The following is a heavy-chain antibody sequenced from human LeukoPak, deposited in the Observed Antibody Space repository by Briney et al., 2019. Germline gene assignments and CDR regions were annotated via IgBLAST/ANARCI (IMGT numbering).Heavy chain of an antibody. V-gene: IGHV4-59*01. CDR1: GGSISSYY. CDR2: IYYSGGT. Sequence: SETLSLTCTVSGGSISSYYWSWIRQPPGKGLEWIGYIYYSGGTNHNPSLKSRVTISVDTSKNQFSLKLSSVTAADTAVYYCARAATVYYFDYWGQGTLVTVSS. J-gene: IGHJ4*02. CDR3: ARAATVYYFDY. D-gene: IGHD4-17*01.